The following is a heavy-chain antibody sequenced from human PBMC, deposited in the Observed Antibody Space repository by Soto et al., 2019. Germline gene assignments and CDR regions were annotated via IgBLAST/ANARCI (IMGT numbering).Heavy chain of an antibody. CDR3: AKVGYSSSSFGMDV. CDR2: ISGSGGST. D-gene: IGHD6-13*01. J-gene: IGHJ6*02. V-gene: IGHV3-23*01. CDR1: GFTFSSYA. Sequence: EVQLLESGGGLVQPGGSLRLSCAASGFTFSSYAMSWVRQAPGKGLEWVSAISGSGGSTYYADSVKGRFTISRDNAKNTLNLQMNSLGAEDTAVYYCAKVGYSSSSFGMDVWGQGTTVTVSS.